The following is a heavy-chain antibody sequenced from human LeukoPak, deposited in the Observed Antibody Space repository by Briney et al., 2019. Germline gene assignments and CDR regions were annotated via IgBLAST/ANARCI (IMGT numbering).Heavy chain of an antibody. CDR3: AKDLWGSYTAGFDY. D-gene: IGHD1-26*01. CDR1: GFTFGDYA. J-gene: IGHJ4*02. CDR2: ISGSGGST. Sequence: GGSLRLSCTASGFTFGDYAMSWVRQAPGKGLEWVSAISGSGGSTYYADSVKGRFTISRDNSKNTLYLQMNSLRAEDTAVYYCAKDLWGSYTAGFDYWGQGTLVTVSS. V-gene: IGHV3-23*01.